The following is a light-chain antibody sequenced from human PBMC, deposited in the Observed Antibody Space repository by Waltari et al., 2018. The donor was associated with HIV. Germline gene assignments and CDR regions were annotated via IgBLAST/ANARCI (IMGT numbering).Light chain of an antibody. V-gene: IGLV2-8*01. Sequence: QSALTHPPSASGPPGQSVTIPCTGTSSHIGVHNYVSWYQQHPVKAPKLIMTEVTKRPSGVPDRFSGSKSGNTASLTVSGLQAEDEAHYYCSSYAPTNNFYVLFGGGTALTVL. CDR2: EVT. CDR1: SSHIGVHNY. CDR3: SSYAPTNNFYVL. J-gene: IGLJ2*01.